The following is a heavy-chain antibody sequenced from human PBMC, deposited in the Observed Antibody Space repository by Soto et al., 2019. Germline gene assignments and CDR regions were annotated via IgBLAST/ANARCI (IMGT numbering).Heavy chain of an antibody. CDR2: ISSSSSYI. V-gene: IGHV3-21*06. D-gene: IGHD7-27*01. J-gene: IGHJ2*01. CDR1: GFTFSSYS. CDR3: ARTLLTADWYLDL. Sequence: GGSLRLSCAASGFTFSSYSMNWVRQAPGKGLEWVSSISSSSSYIYYTDSVEGRFTISRDNAKNSLSLQMNSLRAEDTAVYYCARTLLTADWYLDLWGRGTPVTFSS.